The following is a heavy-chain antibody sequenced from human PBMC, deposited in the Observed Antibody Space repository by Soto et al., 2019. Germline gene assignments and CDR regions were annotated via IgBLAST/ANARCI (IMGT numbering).Heavy chain of an antibody. J-gene: IGHJ6*02. CDR1: GGSISSYY. CDR2: IYYSGST. D-gene: IGHD6-13*01. Sequence: LSLTCTVSGGSISSYYWSWIRQPPGKGLEWIGYIYYSGSTNYNPSLKSRVTISVDTSKNQFSLKLSSVTAADTAVYYCARDSPSYSSSWYLNYYYGMDVWGQGTTVTVSS. V-gene: IGHV4-59*01. CDR3: ARDSPSYSSSWYLNYYYGMDV.